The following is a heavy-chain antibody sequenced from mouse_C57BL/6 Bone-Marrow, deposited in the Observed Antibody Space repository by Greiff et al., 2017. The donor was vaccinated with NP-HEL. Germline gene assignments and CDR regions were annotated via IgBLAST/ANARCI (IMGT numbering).Heavy chain of an antibody. CDR1: GYTFTSYW. CDR3: AREDYSNYGVYWYFDV. J-gene: IGHJ1*03. D-gene: IGHD2-5*01. V-gene: IGHV1-52*01. CDR2: IDPSDSET. Sequence: QVQLQQPGAELVRPGSSVKLSCKASGYTFTSYWMHWVKQRPIQGLEWIGNIDPSDSETHYNQKFKDKATLTVDKSSSTAYMQLSSLTSEDSAVYYCAREDYSNYGVYWYFDVWGTGTTVTVSS.